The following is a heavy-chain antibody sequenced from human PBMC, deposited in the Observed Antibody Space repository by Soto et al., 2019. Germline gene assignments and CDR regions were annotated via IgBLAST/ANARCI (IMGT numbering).Heavy chain of an antibody. V-gene: IGHV1-3*01. CDR1: GYTFTSYA. CDR2: INAGNGNT. J-gene: IGHJ4*02. Sequence: ASVKVSCKASGYTFTSYAMHWVRQAPGQRLEWMGWINAGNGNTKYSQKFQGRVTITRDASASTAYMELSSLGSEDTAVYYCATPSGSFSYFDYWGQGTLVTVS. CDR3: ATPSGSFSYFDY. D-gene: IGHD6-13*01.